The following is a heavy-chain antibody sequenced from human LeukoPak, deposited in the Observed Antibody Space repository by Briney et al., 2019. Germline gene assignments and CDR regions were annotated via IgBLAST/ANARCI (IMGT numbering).Heavy chain of an antibody. J-gene: IGHJ4*02. CDR2: MNPNSGNT. Sequence: GASVKVSCKASGYTFTSYDINWVRQATGQGLEWMGWMNPNSGNTGYAQKFQGRVTMTRNTSISTAYMELSSLRSEDTAVYYCARGRKIEMTYYDFWSGYYTDGDYWGQGTLVTVSS. CDR3: ARGRKIEMTYYDFWSGYYTDGDY. D-gene: IGHD3-3*01. CDR1: GYTFTSYD. V-gene: IGHV1-8*01.